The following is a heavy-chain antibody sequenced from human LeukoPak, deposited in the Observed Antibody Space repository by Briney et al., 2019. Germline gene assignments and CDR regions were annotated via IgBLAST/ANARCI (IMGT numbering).Heavy chain of an antibody. J-gene: IGHJ4*02. CDR3: ARLEVDY. CDR1: GFTFDDYA. D-gene: IGHD3-16*01. CDR2: ISGDGGST. V-gene: IGHV3-43*02. Sequence: GGSLRLSCAASGFTFDDYAMHWVRQAPGKGLEWVSLISGDGGSTYYADSVKGRFTISRDNAKNSLYLQMNSLRAEDTAVYYCARLEVDYWGQGTLVTVSS.